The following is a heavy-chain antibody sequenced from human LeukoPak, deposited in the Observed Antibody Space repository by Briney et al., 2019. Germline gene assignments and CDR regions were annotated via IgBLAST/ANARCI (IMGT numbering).Heavy chain of an antibody. Sequence: SETLSLTCTVSGGSISSYYWSWIRQPPGKGLEWIGYIYYSGSTNYNPSLTSRVTISVDTSKNQFSLKLSSVTAADTAVYYCAAQRITIFGVAHFDIWGQGTMVTVSS. V-gene: IGHV4-59*01. CDR3: AAQRITIFGVAHFDI. CDR1: GGSISSYY. J-gene: IGHJ3*02. D-gene: IGHD3-3*01. CDR2: IYYSGST.